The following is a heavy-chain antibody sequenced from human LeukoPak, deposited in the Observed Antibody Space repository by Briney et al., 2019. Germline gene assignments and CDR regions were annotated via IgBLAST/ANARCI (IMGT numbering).Heavy chain of an antibody. V-gene: IGHV3-7*01. Sequence: GGSLRLSCTVSGFTFSSSWMSWVRQAPGKGLEWVADIKFDGSAKFFVDSVKGRFTISRDNAKNSLYLQMNSLRAEDTAVYYCARVTLTGYYAFDYWGQGTLVTVSS. CDR3: ARVTLTGYYAFDY. CDR2: IKFDGSAK. CDR1: GFTFSSSW. D-gene: IGHD3-9*01. J-gene: IGHJ4*02.